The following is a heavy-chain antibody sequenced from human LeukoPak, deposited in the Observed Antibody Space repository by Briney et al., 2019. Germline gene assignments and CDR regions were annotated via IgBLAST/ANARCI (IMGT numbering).Heavy chain of an antibody. Sequence: GGSLRLSCAASGFTFSSYEMNWVRQAPGKGLEWVSYISSSGSTIYYADSVKGRFTISRDNAKNSLYLQMNSLRAEGTAVYYCARDDYGDYVGYFQHWGQGTLVTVSS. CDR3: ARDDYGDYVGYFQH. V-gene: IGHV3-48*03. CDR2: ISSSGSTI. CDR1: GFTFSSYE. D-gene: IGHD4-17*01. J-gene: IGHJ1*01.